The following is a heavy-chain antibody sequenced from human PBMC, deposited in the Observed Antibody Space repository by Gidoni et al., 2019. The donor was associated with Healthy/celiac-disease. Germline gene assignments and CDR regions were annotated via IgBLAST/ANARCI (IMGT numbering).Heavy chain of an antibody. Sequence: QVQLVQYGAEVKKPRAAVQGSCKASGYTFPGYYMHWVRQAPGQGLEWMGWINPNSGGTTYAQQFKGRVPMTRDTSISTAYMELSRLRSDDTAVSYCARSGYLQIVGLKDNWFDPWGQGTLVTVSS. CDR1: GYTFPGYY. D-gene: IGHD3-22*01. CDR2: INPNSGGT. V-gene: IGHV1-2*02. J-gene: IGHJ5*02. CDR3: ARSGYLQIVGLKDNWFDP.